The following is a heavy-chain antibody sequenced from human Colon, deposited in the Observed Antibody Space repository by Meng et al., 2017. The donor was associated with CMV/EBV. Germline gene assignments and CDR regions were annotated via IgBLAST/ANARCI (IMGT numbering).Heavy chain of an antibody. D-gene: IGHD2-15*01. CDR3: ARVSSISVVPADAY. V-gene: IGHV3-30*02. CDR1: GFAFGSYG. J-gene: IGHJ4*02. Sequence: GESLKISCTASGFAFGSYGFHWVRQAPGKGLEWVAFIRYDGANTYSADSVKGRFTISRDNSKNTLYLQMDSLRRNDTAIYYCARVSSISVVPADAYWGQGTLVTVSS. CDR2: IRYDGANT.